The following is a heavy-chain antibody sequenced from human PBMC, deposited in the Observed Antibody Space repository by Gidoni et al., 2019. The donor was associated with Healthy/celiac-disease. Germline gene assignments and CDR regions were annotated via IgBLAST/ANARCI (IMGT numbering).Heavy chain of an antibody. CDR3: ANTNDDYYYMDV. CDR1: GYSFTSYW. V-gene: IGHV5-10-1*03. J-gene: IGHJ6*03. CDR2: IDPSYSYT. D-gene: IGHD1-1*01. Sequence: DVQLVQSGAEVNKPGESLRIYCMGSGYSFTSYWRSWVRQMPEKGLGWMRRIDPSYSYTNYSPSFQGHVTISADKSISTAYLQWSSLKASDTAMYYCANTNDDYYYMDVWGKGTTVTVSS.